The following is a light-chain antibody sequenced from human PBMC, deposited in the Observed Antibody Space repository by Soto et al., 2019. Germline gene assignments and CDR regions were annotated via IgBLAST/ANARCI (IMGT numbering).Light chain of an antibody. Sequence: QSVLTQPPLVSAAPGQKVTISCSGSSSNIGNNYVSWYQQLPGTAPKLLIYDNDKRPSGIPDRFSGSKSGTSATLGITGLQTGDEADYYCGTWDGSLNTQIFGGGTKLTVL. CDR1: SSNIGNNY. V-gene: IGLV1-51*01. CDR2: DND. CDR3: GTWDGSLNTQI. J-gene: IGLJ2*01.